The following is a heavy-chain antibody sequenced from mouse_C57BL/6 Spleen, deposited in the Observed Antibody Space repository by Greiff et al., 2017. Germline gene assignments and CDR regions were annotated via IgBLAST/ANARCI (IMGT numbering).Heavy chain of an antibody. CDR1: GYTFTSYW. Sequence: QVQLKQPGAELVKPGASVKMSCKASGYTFTSYWITWVKQRPGQGLEWIGDIYPGSGSTNYNEKFKSKATLTVDTSSSTAYMQLSSLTSEDSAVYYCARGYYYGSSYYYAMDYWGQGTSVTVSS. CDR3: ARGYYYGSSYYYAMDY. V-gene: IGHV1-55*01. CDR2: IYPGSGST. J-gene: IGHJ4*01. D-gene: IGHD1-1*01.